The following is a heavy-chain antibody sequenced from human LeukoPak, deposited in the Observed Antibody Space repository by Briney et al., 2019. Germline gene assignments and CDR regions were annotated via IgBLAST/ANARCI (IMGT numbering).Heavy chain of an antibody. J-gene: IGHJ3*02. D-gene: IGHD6-13*01. CDR2: INHSGTS. V-gene: IGHV4-34*01. CDR1: GDSISSYY. Sequence: SETLSLTCTVSGDSISSYYWSWIRQPPGKGLEWIGEINHSGTSNYNPSLKSRVTISVDKSKNQFSLKLSSVTAADTAVYYCARGSPRIAAAGTGDNAFDIWGQGTMVTVSS. CDR3: ARGSPRIAAAGTGDNAFDI.